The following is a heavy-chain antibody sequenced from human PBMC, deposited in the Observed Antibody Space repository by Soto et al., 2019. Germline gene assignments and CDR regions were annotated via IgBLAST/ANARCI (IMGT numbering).Heavy chain of an antibody. J-gene: IGHJ6*02. CDR1: GYSFTSYW. V-gene: IGHV5-51*01. D-gene: IGHD2-2*01. CDR3: ARHAGSTSTYYYYGMDV. Sequence: GESLKISCKGSGYSFTSYWIGWVRQMPGKGLEWTGIIYPGDSDTRYSPSFQGQVTISADKSISTAYLQWSSLKASDTAMYYCARHAGSTSTYYYYGMDVWGQGTTVTVSS. CDR2: IYPGDSDT.